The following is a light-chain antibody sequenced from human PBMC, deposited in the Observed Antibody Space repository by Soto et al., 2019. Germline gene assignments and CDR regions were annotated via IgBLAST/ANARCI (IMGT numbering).Light chain of an antibody. V-gene: IGLV1-40*01. J-gene: IGLJ2*01. CDR1: SSNIGAGYD. CDR2: GNS. CDR3: QSYDRSLREV. Sequence: QPVLTQPPSVSGAPGQRVTISCTGSSSNIGAGYDVHWYQQLPGTAPKLLIYGNSNRPSGVPDRFSGSKSGTSASLAITGLQAEDEADYYCQSYDRSLREVFGGGTKLTVL.